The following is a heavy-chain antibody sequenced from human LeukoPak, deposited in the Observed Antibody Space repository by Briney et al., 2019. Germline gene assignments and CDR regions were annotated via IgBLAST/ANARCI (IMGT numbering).Heavy chain of an antibody. CDR1: GFTFSSYA. J-gene: IGHJ4*02. CDR2: INWNGRST. Sequence: GGSQRLSCAASGFTFSSYAMSWVRQAPGKGLEWVSDINWNGRSTGYADSVKGRFTISRDNAKNSLYLQMNSLRAEDTALYYCARDTNYDILTGYYDYWGQGTLVTVSS. V-gene: IGHV3-20*04. CDR3: ARDTNYDILTGYYDY. D-gene: IGHD3-9*01.